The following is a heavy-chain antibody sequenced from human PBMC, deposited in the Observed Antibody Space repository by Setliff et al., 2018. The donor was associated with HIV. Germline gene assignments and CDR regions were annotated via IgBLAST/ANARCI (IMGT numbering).Heavy chain of an antibody. CDR2: IYNSAST. CDR1: GASISSGGYY. V-gene: IGHV4-61*08. CDR3: ARHSPSDY. J-gene: IGHJ4*02. Sequence: SETLSLTCTVSGASISSGGYYWSWIRQHPGKGLEWIGYIYNSASTSYNPSLKSRVTISVDASKNQFSLKLSSVTAADTAVYYCARHSPSDYWGQGTLVTVSS.